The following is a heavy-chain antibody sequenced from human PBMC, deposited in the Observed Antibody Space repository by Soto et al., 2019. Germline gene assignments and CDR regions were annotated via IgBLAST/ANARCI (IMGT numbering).Heavy chain of an antibody. CDR2: ISGSCGST. CDR3: ARLLGYCTSTSCYRPYD. J-gene: IGHJ4*02. D-gene: IGHD2-2*01. CDR1: GFTFSSHA. Sequence: EVQVLESGGDLVQPGGSLRLSCAASGFTFSSHAMSWVRQAPGKGLEWVSSISGSCGSTYYGDYVKGRFTISRDNTKNTLYLQMNSLRAEDTALYYCARLLGYCTSTSCYRPYDWGQGSPATVSS. V-gene: IGHV3-23*01.